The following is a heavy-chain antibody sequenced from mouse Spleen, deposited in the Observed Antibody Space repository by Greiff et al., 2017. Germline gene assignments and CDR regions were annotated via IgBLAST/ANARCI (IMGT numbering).Heavy chain of an antibody. CDR3: ARDRDYYGPFGY. CDR1: GFTFSDYY. CDR2: ISDGGSYT. D-gene: IGHD1-2*01. J-gene: IGHJ3*01. V-gene: IGHV5-4*02. Sequence: EVHLVESGGGLVKPGGSLKLSCAASGFTFSDYYMYWVRQTPEKRLEWVATISDGGSYTYYPDSVKGRFTISRDNAKNNLYLQMSSLKSEDTAMYYCARDRDYYGPFGYWGQGTLVTVSA.